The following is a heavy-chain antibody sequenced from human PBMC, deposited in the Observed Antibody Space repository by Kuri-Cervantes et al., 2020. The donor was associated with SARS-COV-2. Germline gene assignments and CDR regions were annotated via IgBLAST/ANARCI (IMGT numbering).Heavy chain of an antibody. V-gene: IGHV3-15*01. Sequence: ESLKISCAASGFKRFTFSDAWMSWVRQAPGKGLEWVGRIKSNTDGGAIDYAAPVKGRFSISREDSKNTLYLQMNSLKTEDTAVYYCTTGGAAWGQGTLVTVSS. CDR2: IKSNTDGGAI. CDR3: TTGGAA. CDR1: GFKRFTFSDAW. D-gene: IGHD6-19*01. J-gene: IGHJ5*02.